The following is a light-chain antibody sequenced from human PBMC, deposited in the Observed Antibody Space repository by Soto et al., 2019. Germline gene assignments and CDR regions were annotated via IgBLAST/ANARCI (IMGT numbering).Light chain of an antibody. CDR2: DVS. J-gene: IGLJ2*01. Sequence: QSALTQPASVSGSPGQSITISCTGTSSDVAGYNYVSWYQQHPGKAPKLMIYDVSNRPSGVSNRFSGSKSGNTASLTISGPQAEDEADYYCSSYTSSSTPIYGGGTKLTVL. V-gene: IGLV2-14*01. CDR1: SSDVAGYNY. CDR3: SSYTSSSTPI.